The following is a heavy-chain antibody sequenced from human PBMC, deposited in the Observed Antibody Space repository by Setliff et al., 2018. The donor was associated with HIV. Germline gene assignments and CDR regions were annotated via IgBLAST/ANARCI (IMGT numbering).Heavy chain of an antibody. V-gene: IGHV1-8*02. CDR3: QSDWELGHGFDI. J-gene: IGHJ3*02. CDR2: MNPNRGNT. Sequence: ASVKVSCKASGYTFTNYDLNWVRQASGQGLEWMGWMNPNRGNTGYAQKFQGRLAMTRNNSIDTAYMELSSLTSEDTAVYYCQSDWELGHGFDIWGQGTMVTVSS. D-gene: IGHD3-10*01. CDR1: GYTFTNYD.